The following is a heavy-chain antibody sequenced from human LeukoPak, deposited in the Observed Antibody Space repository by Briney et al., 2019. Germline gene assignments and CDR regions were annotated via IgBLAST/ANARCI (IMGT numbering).Heavy chain of an antibody. CDR2: IWYDGSNK. D-gene: IGHD2-2*01. Sequence: GGSLRLSCAASGFTFSSYGMHWVRQAPGKGLEWVAVIWYDGSNKYYADSVKGRFTISRDNSKNTLYLQMNSLGAEDTAVYYCARDHCSSTSCYYPPGYWGQGTLVTVSS. CDR3: ARDHCSSTSCYYPPGY. CDR1: GFTFSSYG. J-gene: IGHJ4*02. V-gene: IGHV3-33*01.